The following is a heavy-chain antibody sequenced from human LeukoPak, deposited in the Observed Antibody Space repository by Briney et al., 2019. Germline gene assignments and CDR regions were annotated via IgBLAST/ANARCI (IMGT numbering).Heavy chain of an antibody. D-gene: IGHD1-26*01. CDR2: ISYDGSNK. J-gene: IGHJ4*02. CDR3: ARDGSGSYYVSYFDY. Sequence: GRSLRLSCAASGFTFSSYAMHWVRQAPGKGLEWVAVISYDGSNKYYADSAKGRFTISRDNSKTTLYLQMNSLRAEDTAVYYCARDGSGSYYVSYFDYWGQGTLVTVSS. CDR1: GFTFSSYA. V-gene: IGHV3-30-3*01.